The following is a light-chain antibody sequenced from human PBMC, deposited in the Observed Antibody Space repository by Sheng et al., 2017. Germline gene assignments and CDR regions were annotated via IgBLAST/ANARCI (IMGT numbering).Light chain of an antibody. V-gene: IGKV3-11*01. CDR2: DAS. Sequence: EIVLTQSPATLSLSPGERATLSCRASQSVSSYLAWYQQKPGQAPRLLIYDASKRATGIPARFSGSGSGTDFALTISSLAPEDFAVYYCQQRSNWPPFLTFGGGTKVEIK. CDR1: QSVSSY. J-gene: IGKJ4*01. CDR3: QQRSNWPPFLT.